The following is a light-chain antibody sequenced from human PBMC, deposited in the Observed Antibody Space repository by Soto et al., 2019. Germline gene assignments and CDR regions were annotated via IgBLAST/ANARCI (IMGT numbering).Light chain of an antibody. Sequence: EIVMTQSPVTLSVSPGERATLSCRASESVSTNLAWYQQKPGQAPRLLIYVASTRATGVPARFTGGGSGTEFTLTISSLQSEDFAVDYCHHFNHWPWTFGQGTKVEIK. CDR3: HHFNHWPWT. CDR1: ESVSTN. CDR2: VAS. V-gene: IGKV3-15*01. J-gene: IGKJ1*01.